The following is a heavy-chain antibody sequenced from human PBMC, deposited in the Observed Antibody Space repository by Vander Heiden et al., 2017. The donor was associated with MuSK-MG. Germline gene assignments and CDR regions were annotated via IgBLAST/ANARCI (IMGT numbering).Heavy chain of an antibody. CDR2: INAGNGNT. CDR3: ARGVVATFYYYYYMDV. CDR1: GYTFTSYA. D-gene: IGHD2-15*01. Sequence: QVQLVQSGAEVKKPGASVKVSCKASGYTFTSYAMHWVRQAPGQRLEWMGWINAGNGNTKYSQKFQGRVTITRDTSASTAYMELSSLRSEDTAVYYCARGVVATFYYYYYMDVWGKGTTVTVSS. V-gene: IGHV1-3*01. J-gene: IGHJ6*03.